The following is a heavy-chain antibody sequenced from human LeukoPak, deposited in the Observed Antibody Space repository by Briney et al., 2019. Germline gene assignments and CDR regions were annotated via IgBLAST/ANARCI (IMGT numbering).Heavy chain of an antibody. CDR3: ARGGFLRYSSSWYRGNWFDP. Sequence: ASVKVSCKASGYTFTGYYMHWVRQAPGRGLEWMGWINPNSGGTNYAQKFQGWVTMTRDTSISTAYMELSRLRSDDTAVYYCARGGFLRYSSSWYRGNWFDPWGQGTLVTVSS. D-gene: IGHD6-13*01. V-gene: IGHV1-2*04. J-gene: IGHJ5*02. CDR2: INPNSGGT. CDR1: GYTFTGYY.